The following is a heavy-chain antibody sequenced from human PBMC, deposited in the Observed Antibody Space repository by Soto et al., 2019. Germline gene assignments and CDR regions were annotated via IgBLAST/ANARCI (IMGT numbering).Heavy chain of an antibody. V-gene: IGHV1-3*01. CDR3: ARGYCSGGSCYSDFDY. Sequence: GASVKVSCKASGYTFTSYAMHWVRQAPGQRLEWMGWINAGNGNTKYSQKFQGRVTITRDTSASTAYMELSSLRSEDTAVYYCARGYCSGGSCYSDFDYWGQGTLVTVS. J-gene: IGHJ4*02. CDR2: INAGNGNT. D-gene: IGHD2-15*01. CDR1: GYTFTSYA.